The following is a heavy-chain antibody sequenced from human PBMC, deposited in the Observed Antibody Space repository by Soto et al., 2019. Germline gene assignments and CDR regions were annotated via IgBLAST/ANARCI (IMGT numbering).Heavy chain of an antibody. D-gene: IGHD3-22*01. V-gene: IGHV1-69*02. J-gene: IGHJ4*02. Sequence: QVQLVQSGAEVKKPGSSVKVSCKASVGTFSSYTISWVRQAPGQGLEWMGRIIPILGIANYAQQFQVRVTIPADKSTSTAYMDLRSLRCENTAVYDCTSGTGTMIVGHWGQGTLVTV. CDR2: IIPILGIA. CDR1: VGTFSSYT. CDR3: TSGTGTMIVGH.